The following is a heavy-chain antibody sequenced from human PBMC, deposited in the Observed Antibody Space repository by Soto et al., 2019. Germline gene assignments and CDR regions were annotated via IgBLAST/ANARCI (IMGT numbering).Heavy chain of an antibody. Sequence: QVHLVQSGAEVKKPGASVKVWGKASGYTFENYYIHWVRQAPGQGLEWLGILDPTGGRTTYAQKFQDRVTMTRDTYTSTVYMELTSLRSNDTALYYCARELQFPHQETGMDVWGQGTTVTVSS. CDR3: ARELQFPHQETGMDV. V-gene: IGHV1-46*02. J-gene: IGHJ6*02. CDR1: GYTFENYY. CDR2: LDPTGGRT. D-gene: IGHD2-15*01.